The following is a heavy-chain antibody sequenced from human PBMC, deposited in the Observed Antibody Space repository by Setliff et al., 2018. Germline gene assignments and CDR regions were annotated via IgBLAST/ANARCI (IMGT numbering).Heavy chain of an antibody. CDR1: GFGFTTFG. D-gene: IGHD3-22*01. Sequence: ASVKVSCKTSGFGFTTFGFSWVRQAPGQGLEWLGSISPYSGNTNYPQWLQDRVTMTIDTSTGTAYMELRSLRPDDTAVYYCVRGQGPRTVVTIPFDHWGQGTLVTVSS. CDR2: ISPYSGNT. V-gene: IGHV1-18*01. J-gene: IGHJ4*02. CDR3: VRGQGPRTVVTIPFDH.